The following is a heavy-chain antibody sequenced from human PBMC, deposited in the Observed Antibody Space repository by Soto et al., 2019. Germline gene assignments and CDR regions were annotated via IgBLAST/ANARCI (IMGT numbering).Heavy chain of an antibody. CDR1: GFTYSTYA. Sequence: PGGSLRLSCAATGFTYSTYAMHWVRQAPGKGLEWMAVISNDISNQYYADSVKGRFTISRDNSKNTVYLQMNSLRAEDTAVYYCAKGPVRGYSYGQLDYWGQGTLVTVSS. J-gene: IGHJ4*02. V-gene: IGHV3-30*04. CDR3: AKGPVRGYSYGQLDY. CDR2: ISNDISNQ. D-gene: IGHD5-18*01.